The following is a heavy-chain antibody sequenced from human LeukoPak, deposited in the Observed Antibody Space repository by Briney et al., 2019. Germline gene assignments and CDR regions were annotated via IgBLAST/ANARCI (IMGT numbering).Heavy chain of an antibody. Sequence: ASVMVSCKTSGSTFTNHGISWVRQAPGQGLEWMGWISGYNGNTNYVQKFRGRITMTTDTSTSTAYLHLRSLSSDDTALYYCARDLSLGRHDDGEPFDSWGQGTLVTVSS. CDR2: ISGYNGNT. CDR1: GSTFTNHG. J-gene: IGHJ4*02. D-gene: IGHD4-17*01. V-gene: IGHV1-18*01. CDR3: ARDLSLGRHDDGEPFDS.